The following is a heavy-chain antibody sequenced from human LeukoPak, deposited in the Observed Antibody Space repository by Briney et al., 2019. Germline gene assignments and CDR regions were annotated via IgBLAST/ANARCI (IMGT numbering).Heavy chain of an antibody. V-gene: IGHV3-23*01. CDR2: ISGSGGST. J-gene: IGHJ4*01. CDR3: ARESATGRSLSHLDY. CDR1: GFTFSSYG. Sequence: GGSLRLSCAASGFTFSSYGMSWVRQAPGKGLEWVSAISGSGGSTYYADSVKGRFTISRDNSKNTLYLQMNSLRAEDTALYYCARESATGRSLSHLDYWGHGTLVTVSS. D-gene: IGHD1-26*01.